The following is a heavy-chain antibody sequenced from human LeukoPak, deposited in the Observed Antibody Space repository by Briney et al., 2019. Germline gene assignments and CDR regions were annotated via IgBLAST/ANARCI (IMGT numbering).Heavy chain of an antibody. V-gene: IGHV3-21*01. CDR2: ISSSSNYI. J-gene: IGHJ4*02. CDR1: GFTFSSYD. CDR3: ARDTLGAWGW. Sequence: GGSLRLSCAASGFTFSSYDMNWVRQAPGKGLEWVSSISSSSNYIHYADSVKGRFTISRDNAKNSLYLQMNSLRAEDTAVYFCARDTLGAWGWWGQGTLVTVSS. D-gene: IGHD6-19*01.